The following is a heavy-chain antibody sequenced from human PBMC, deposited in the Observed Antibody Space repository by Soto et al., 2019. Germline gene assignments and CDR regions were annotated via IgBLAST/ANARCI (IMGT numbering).Heavy chain of an antibody. CDR2: INPNSGGT. CDR3: ARGSADYGGNPGMGY. D-gene: IGHD4-17*01. J-gene: IGHJ4*02. Sequence: ASVKVSCKASGYTFTGYYMHWVRQAPGQGLEWMGWINPNSGGTSYAQKFQGWVTMTRDTSISTAYMELSRLRSDDTAVYYCARGSADYGGNPGMGYWGQGTLVTVSS. CDR1: GYTFTGYY. V-gene: IGHV1-2*04.